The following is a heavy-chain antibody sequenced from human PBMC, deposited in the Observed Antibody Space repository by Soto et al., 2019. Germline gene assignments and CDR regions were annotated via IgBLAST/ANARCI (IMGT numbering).Heavy chain of an antibody. CDR1: GQSFSGHS. D-gene: IGHD1-1*01. Sequence: QVQLQQWGAGLVKPSETLSLSCAVYGQSFSGHSWAWIRQPPGKGLEWIGEINESGSTYYNPSLKCRVTISTDTSKTQFSLKLSSVSAADTAAYFCARGSGIVALPGELEDVKYDYWGQGTLVNVSS. J-gene: IGHJ4*02. V-gene: IGHV4-34*01. CDR2: INESGST. CDR3: ARGSGIVALPGELEDVKYDY.